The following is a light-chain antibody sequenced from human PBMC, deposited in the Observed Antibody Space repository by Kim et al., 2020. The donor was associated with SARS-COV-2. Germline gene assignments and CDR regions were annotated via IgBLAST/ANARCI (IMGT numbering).Light chain of an antibody. CDR1: QNIDVW. J-gene: IGKJ2*01. V-gene: IGKV1-5*03. CDR2: GAS. Sequence: SAYVGDSVTIPCLASQNIDVWLAWSQQRPGKAPKLLIYGASTLDSGVPSRFSGSGSGTEFTLTISSLQPDDFATYYCQQYNHYPFTFGQGTKLEI. CDR3: QQYNHYPFT.